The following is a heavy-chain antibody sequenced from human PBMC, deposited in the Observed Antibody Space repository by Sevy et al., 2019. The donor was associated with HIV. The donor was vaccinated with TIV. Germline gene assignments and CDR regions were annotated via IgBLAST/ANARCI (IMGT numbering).Heavy chain of an antibody. Sequence: QSRTLSLTCAISGDSVSSNSVAWNWIRQSPSRGLEWLGRTYYRSTWHNDYAVSVKSRITINPDTSKNQFSLQLNSVTPEDTAVYYCARTTSGWFDYWGQGTPVTVSS. J-gene: IGHJ4*02. CDR3: ARTTSGWFDY. V-gene: IGHV6-1*01. D-gene: IGHD6-19*01. CDR1: GDSVSSNSVA. CDR2: TYYRSTWHN.